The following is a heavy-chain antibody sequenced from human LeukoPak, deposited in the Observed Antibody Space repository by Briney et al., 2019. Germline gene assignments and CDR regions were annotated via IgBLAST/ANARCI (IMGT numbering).Heavy chain of an antibody. D-gene: IGHD6-19*01. CDR1: GYTFTNYG. Sequence: ASVKVSFKASGYTFTNYGISWVRQAPGQGLEWMGWINPNSGGTNYAQKFQGWVTVTRDTSISTAYMELSRLRSDDTAVYYCARDLAVAGPTKGIDYWGQGTLVTVSS. CDR3: ARDLAVAGPTKGIDY. J-gene: IGHJ4*02. V-gene: IGHV1-2*04. CDR2: INPNSGGT.